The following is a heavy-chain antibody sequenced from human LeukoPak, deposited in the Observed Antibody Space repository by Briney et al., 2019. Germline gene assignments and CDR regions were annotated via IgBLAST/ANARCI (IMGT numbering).Heavy chain of an antibody. Sequence: GGSLRLSCAASGFTVSSNYMSWARQAPGKGLEWVSVIYSGGSTYYADSVKGRFTISRDNSKNTLYLQMNSLRAEDTAVYYCARTRYCSGGSCFDYWGQGTLVTVSS. D-gene: IGHD2-15*01. V-gene: IGHV3-66*01. CDR2: IYSGGST. CDR1: GFTVSSNY. CDR3: ARTRYCSGGSCFDY. J-gene: IGHJ4*02.